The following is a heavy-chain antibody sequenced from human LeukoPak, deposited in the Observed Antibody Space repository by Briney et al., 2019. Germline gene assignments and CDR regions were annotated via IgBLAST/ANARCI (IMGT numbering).Heavy chain of an antibody. CDR2: INPNSGGT. Sequence: ASVKVSCKASGYTFTGYYMHWVRQAPGQGLEWMGWINPNSGGTNYAQKFQGRVTMTRDTSISTAYMELSRLRSDDTAVYYCARDVGEDDATIGSYYYMDVWGKGTTVTISS. CDR3: ARDVGEDDATIGSYYYMDV. D-gene: IGHD3-10*01. J-gene: IGHJ6*03. V-gene: IGHV1-2*02. CDR1: GYTFTGYY.